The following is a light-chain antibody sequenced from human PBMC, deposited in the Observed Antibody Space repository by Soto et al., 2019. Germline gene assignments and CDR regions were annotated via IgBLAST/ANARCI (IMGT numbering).Light chain of an antibody. CDR2: EVT. CDR1: SSDVGTYNL. J-gene: IGLJ1*01. CDR3: CSYARSATLDV. Sequence: QSALTQPASVSGSPGQSITISCTGTSSDVGTYNLVSWYQQHPGKAPKLIISEVTKRPSGVSNRFSGSKSDNTASLTISGLQAEDEADYYCCSYARSATLDVFGTGTKVTVL. V-gene: IGLV2-23*02.